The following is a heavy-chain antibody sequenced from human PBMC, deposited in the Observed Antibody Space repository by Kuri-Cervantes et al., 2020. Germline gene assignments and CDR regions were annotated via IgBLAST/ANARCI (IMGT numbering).Heavy chain of an antibody. CDR1: GYSISSGFY. J-gene: IGHJ4*02. CDR2: IFHSGST. D-gene: IGHD3-10*01. CDR3: ATLAVDSFGSGSYSYYFGY. Sequence: SETLSLTCAVSGYSISSGFYWAWIRQPPGKGLEWIGSIFHSGSTYYSPSLKSRVTISVDTSKNQFSLKLSSVTAADTAVYYCATLAVDSFGSGSYSYYFGYWGQGTLVTVSS. V-gene: IGHV4-38-2*01.